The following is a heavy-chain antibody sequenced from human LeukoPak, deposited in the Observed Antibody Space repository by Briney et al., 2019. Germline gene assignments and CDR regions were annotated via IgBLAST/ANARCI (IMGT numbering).Heavy chain of an antibody. CDR3: ATPRGIWGVSLDH. CDR2: ITGSGRNA. D-gene: IGHD3-10*01. J-gene: IGHJ4*02. Sequence: GGSLRLSCAASGFTFSNFAMNWVRQAPGKGLEWVSTITGSGRNAYYADSVKGRFTIDRDNSKNTLYLEMKSLGAEDTAVYYCATPRGIWGVSLDHWGQGTLVTVSS. CDR1: GFTFSNFA. V-gene: IGHV3-23*01.